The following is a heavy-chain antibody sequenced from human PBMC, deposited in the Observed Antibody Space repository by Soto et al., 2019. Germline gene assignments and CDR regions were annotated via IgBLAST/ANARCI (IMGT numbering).Heavy chain of an antibody. Sequence: QVQLQESGPGLVKPSQTLSLTCTVSGGSISSGDYYWSWIRQPPGKGLEWIGYIYYSGSTHYNPSLKSRATISVDTSKNQFSLRLSSVTAADPAVYYCARQSESYAGFDYWGQGTLVTVSS. CDR2: IYYSGST. V-gene: IGHV4-30-4*01. CDR3: ARQSESYAGFDY. CDR1: GGSISSGDYY. D-gene: IGHD3-3*01. J-gene: IGHJ4*02.